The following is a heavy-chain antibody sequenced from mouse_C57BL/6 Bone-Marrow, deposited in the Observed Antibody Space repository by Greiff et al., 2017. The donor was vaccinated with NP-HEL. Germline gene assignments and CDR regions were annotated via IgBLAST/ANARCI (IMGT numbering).Heavy chain of an antibody. J-gene: IGHJ2*01. Sequence: DVMLVESGGGLVKPGGSLKLSCAASGFTFTDYGMHWVRQAPEKGLEWVAYISSGSSTIYYADTVKGRFTISRDNAKNTLFLQMTSLRSEDTAMYYCAKDSDYFDYWGQGTTLTVSS. V-gene: IGHV5-17*01. CDR3: AKDSDYFDY. CDR2: ISSGSSTI. CDR1: GFTFTDYG.